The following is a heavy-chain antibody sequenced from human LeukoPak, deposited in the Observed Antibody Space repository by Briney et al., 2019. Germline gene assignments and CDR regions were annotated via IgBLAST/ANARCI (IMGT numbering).Heavy chain of an antibody. J-gene: IGHJ4*02. CDR3: AGGVAAARY. V-gene: IGHV4-39*07. D-gene: IGHD6-13*01. CDR2: FSYSGST. Sequence: SETLSLTCTVSGGSISSSSYYWGWIRQPPGKGLEWIGSFSYSGSTYSNPSLKSRVTISIDTSKNQFSLKLSSVTAADTAVYYCAGGVAAARYWGQGTLVTVSS. CDR1: GGSISSSSYY.